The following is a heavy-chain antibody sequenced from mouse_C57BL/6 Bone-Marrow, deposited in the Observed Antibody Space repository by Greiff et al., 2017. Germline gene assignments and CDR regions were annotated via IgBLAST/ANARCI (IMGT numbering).Heavy chain of an antibody. CDR3: ERRRGYYYGSTWYFDV. CDR1: GYTFTSYG. Sequence: QVQLKQSGAELARPGASVKLSCKASGYTFTSYGISWVKQRTGQGLEWIGEIYPRSGNTYYNEKFKGKATLTADKSSSTAYMELRSLTSEDSAVYFCERRRGYYYGSTWYFDVCGTGTTVTVSS. J-gene: IGHJ1*03. V-gene: IGHV1-81*01. D-gene: IGHD1-1*01. CDR2: IYPRSGNT.